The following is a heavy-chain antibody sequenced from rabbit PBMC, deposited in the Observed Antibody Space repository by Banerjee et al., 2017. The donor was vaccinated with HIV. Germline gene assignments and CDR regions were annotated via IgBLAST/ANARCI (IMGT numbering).Heavy chain of an antibody. D-gene: IGHD1-1*01. J-gene: IGHJ4*01. CDR3: ARAGGFEKYFNL. Sequence: QEQLVESGGGLVQPEGSLTLTCTASGFSFSSSYYMCWVRQAPGKGPEWIACIYAGSSGSTYYASWAKGRFTISKTSSTTVTLQMTSLTAADTATYFCARAGGFEKYFNLWGQGTLVTVS. CDR2: IYAGSSGST. V-gene: IGHV1S45*01. CDR1: GFSFSSSYY.